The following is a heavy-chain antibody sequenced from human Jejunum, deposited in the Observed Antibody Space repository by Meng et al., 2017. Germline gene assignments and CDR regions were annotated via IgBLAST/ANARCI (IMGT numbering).Heavy chain of an antibody. CDR2: VYHSGST. V-gene: IGHV4-4*02. J-gene: IGHJ2*01. CDR1: GGSIESNNW. Sequence: ESGSGRVKPSETLSTTCDVSGGSIESNNWWTWVRQPPWQGLEWIGEVYHSGSTHYNPSLQSRVTISIDNSKNRFSLSLNSVTAADTAIYYCARADYVRYFDLWGRGTLVAVSS. CDR3: ARADYVRYFDL. D-gene: IGHD3-10*02.